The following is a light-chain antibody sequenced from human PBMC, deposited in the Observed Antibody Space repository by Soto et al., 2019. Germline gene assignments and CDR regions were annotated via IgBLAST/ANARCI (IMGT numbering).Light chain of an antibody. V-gene: IGKV1-39*01. Sequence: DIQMTQSPSSLSASVGDRVTITCRASQSISNYLNWYQQKPGKAPNLLIYAASTLQSGVPSRFSGSGSGTDFTLTISSLQPEDFATYYCQQSYSTSITFGQETRLEIK. J-gene: IGKJ5*01. CDR3: QQSYSTSIT. CDR2: AAS. CDR1: QSISNY.